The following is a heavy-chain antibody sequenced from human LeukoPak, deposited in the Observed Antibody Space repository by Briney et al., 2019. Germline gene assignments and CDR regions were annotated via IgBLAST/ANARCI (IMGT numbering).Heavy chain of an antibody. CDR2: INPSSDAT. CDR3: AMGYRKTRFDY. Sequence: GASVKVSCKASGYTSTTYDLHWVRQAPGQGLEWIGVINPSSDATTYAENFQGRVTMTSGTSTSTVYMELSSLRSEDTAVYYRAMGYRKTRFDYWGPGTLVTVSS. CDR1: GYTSTTYD. D-gene: IGHD2-2*02. V-gene: IGHV1-46*01. J-gene: IGHJ4*02.